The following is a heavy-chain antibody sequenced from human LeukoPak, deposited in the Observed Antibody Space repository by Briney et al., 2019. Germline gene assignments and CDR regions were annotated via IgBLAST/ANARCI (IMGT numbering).Heavy chain of an antibody. CDR2: IYHSGST. J-gene: IGHJ5*02. CDR3: ARHGASSRYNWFDP. V-gene: IGHV4-59*08. Sequence: SETLSLTCTVSGGFISPYYWSWFRQPPGEGLEWIGYIYHSGSTNYNPSLKSRVTISVDTSKNQFSLKLSSVTAADTAVYYCARHGASSRYNWFDPWGQGTLVTVSS. D-gene: IGHD6-6*01. CDR1: GGFISPYY.